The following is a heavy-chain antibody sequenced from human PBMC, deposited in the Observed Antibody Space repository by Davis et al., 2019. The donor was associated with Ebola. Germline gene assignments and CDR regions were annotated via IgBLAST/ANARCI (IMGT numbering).Heavy chain of an antibody. CDR3: ARVKEQWRFYYGMDV. Sequence: GESLKISCAASGFTFSSYSMNWVRQAPGKGLEWVSYISSSSSTIYYADSVKGRFTISRDNAKNSLYLQMNSLRDEDTAVYYCARVKEQWRFYYGMDVWGQGTTVTVSS. J-gene: IGHJ6*02. CDR2: ISSSSSTI. CDR1: GFTFSSYS. V-gene: IGHV3-48*02. D-gene: IGHD6-19*01.